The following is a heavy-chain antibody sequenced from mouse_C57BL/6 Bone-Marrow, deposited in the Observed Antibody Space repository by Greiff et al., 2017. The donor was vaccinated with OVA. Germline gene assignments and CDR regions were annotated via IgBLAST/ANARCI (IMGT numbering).Heavy chain of an antibody. CDR1: GYTFTSYG. CDR2: IYPRGGNT. V-gene: IGHV1-81*01. J-gene: IGHJ1*03. Sequence: QVQLQQSGAELARPGASVTLSCKASGYTFTSYGISWVKQRTGQGLEWIGEIYPRGGNTYYNEKFKGKATLTADKSSRTAYMALRSLTSEASAVYFCERRGHYYGSSYAYWYFDVWGTGTTVTVSS. D-gene: IGHD1-1*01. CDR3: ERRGHYYGSSYAYWYFDV.